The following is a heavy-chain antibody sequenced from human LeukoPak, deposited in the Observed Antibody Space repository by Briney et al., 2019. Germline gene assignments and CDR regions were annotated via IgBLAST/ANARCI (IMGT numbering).Heavy chain of an antibody. Sequence: PSETLSLTCTVSGVSISSGSFYWGRIRQPPGKGLEYIGSFHYNGSTYYNPSLKSRVTISVDTTKNQFSLKLSSVTAADTAVYYCASSFFDCWGQGTLVTVSS. CDR1: GVSISSGSFY. J-gene: IGHJ4*02. CDR2: FHYNGST. CDR3: ASSFFDC. D-gene: IGHD3-16*02. V-gene: IGHV4-39*01.